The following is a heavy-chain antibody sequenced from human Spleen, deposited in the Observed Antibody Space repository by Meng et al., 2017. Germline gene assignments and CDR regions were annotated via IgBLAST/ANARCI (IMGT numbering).Heavy chain of an antibody. D-gene: IGHD3-22*01. V-gene: IGHV1-2*06. J-gene: IGHJ3*02. CDR3: ARGGRSGYYLINAFDI. CDR1: GYNFPDYY. Sequence: ASVKVSCKPSGYNFPDYYIHWVRRAPGQGLEWMGRINPNSGGTNYAQKFQGRVTMTRDTSISTAYMELSRLRSDDTAVYYCARGGRSGYYLINAFDIWGQGTMVTVSS. CDR2: INPNSGGT.